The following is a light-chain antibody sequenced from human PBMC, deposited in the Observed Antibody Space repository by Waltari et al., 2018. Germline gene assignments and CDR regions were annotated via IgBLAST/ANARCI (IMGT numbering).Light chain of an antibody. V-gene: IGLV1-40*01. CDR2: GTN. J-gene: IGLJ2*01. CDR3: QSYDTSLSVV. Sequence: QSVLTQPPSVTVAPGQRVTISRTGSGSNIGAGYDVHWYRQLPGKAPKLLIYGTNTRPLGVPDRFFGSQSGTSASLAIVGLQADDEADYYCQSYDTSLSVVFGGGTKLTVL. CDR1: GSNIGAGYD.